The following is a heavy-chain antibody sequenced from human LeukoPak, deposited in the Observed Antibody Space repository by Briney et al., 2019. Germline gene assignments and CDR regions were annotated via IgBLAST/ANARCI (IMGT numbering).Heavy chain of an antibody. J-gene: IGHJ4*02. CDR1: GFTFGDYA. V-gene: IGHV3-49*03. CDR2: IRSKTYGGTT. D-gene: IGHD3-10*01. Sequence: GGSLRLSCSASGFTFGDYAMNWFRQAPGKGLEWVGFIRSKTYGGTTEYAASVKGRFTISRDDSKSIAFLQMNSLKTEDTAVYFCTRVTMARGVIPGFDYWGQGTLVTVSS. CDR3: TRVTMARGVIPGFDY.